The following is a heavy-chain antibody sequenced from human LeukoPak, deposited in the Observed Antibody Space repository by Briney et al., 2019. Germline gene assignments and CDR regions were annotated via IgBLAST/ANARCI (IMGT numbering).Heavy chain of an antibody. V-gene: IGHV3-21*01. CDR2: ISSSSSYI. CDR3: ARVVSSGWDGDFDY. CDR1: GFTFSSYS. Sequence: GGSLRLSCAASGFTFSSYSMNWVRQAPGKGLEWVSSISSSSSYIYYADSVKGRFTISRDNAKNSLYLQMNSLRAEDTAVYYCARVVSSGWDGDFDYWGQGTLVTVSS. D-gene: IGHD6-19*01. J-gene: IGHJ4*02.